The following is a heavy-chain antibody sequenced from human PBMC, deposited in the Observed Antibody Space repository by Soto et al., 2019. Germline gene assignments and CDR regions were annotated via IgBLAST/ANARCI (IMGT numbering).Heavy chain of an antibody. CDR1: GFTFSSYD. CDR3: VRRVSGNYDY. J-gene: IGHJ4*02. D-gene: IGHD1-7*01. Sequence: GVSLRLSFVTSGFTFSSYDMHWVRQAPGRGLEYVSSISSNGGTTYYGKSVKGRFTISRDNSKNKLYLQMGSLRAEDMAVYYCVRRVSGNYDYWGQGT. CDR2: ISSNGGTT. V-gene: IGHV3-64*01.